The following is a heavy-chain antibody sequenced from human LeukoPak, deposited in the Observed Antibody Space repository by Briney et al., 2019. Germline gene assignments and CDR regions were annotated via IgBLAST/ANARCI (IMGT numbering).Heavy chain of an antibody. V-gene: IGHV1-2*02. CDR1: GYTFTGYY. J-gene: IGHJ6*02. Sequence: VASVKVSSKASGYTFTGYYMHWVRQAPGQGLEWMGWINPNSGGTNYAQKFQGRVTMTRDTSISTAYMELSRLRSDDTAAYYCARVSVVPAASLYYYGMDVWGQGTTVTVSS. CDR2: INPNSGGT. D-gene: IGHD2-2*01. CDR3: ARVSVVPAASLYYYGMDV.